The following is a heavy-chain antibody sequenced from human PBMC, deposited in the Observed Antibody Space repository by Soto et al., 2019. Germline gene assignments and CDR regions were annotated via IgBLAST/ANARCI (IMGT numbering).Heavy chain of an antibody. CDR2: IYYSGST. CDR3: ARPGAHYYGSGSYYSWLDP. Sequence: PSETLSLTCTVSGGSISSSSYYWGWIRQPPGKGKEWIGSIYYSGSTYYNPSLKSRVTISVDTSKNQFSLKLSSVTAADTAVYYCARPGAHYYGSGSYYSWLDPWGQGTLVTVSS. CDR1: GGSISSSSYY. D-gene: IGHD3-10*01. J-gene: IGHJ5*02. V-gene: IGHV4-39*01.